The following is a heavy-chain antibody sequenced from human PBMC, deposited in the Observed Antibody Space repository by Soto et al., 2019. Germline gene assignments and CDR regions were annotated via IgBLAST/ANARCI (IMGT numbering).Heavy chain of an antibody. Sequence: GASAKVSCKALGFTFTTYDINWVRQATGQGLEWMGWMTPNSGNTAYAQKSQGRVTMTSNTSISTAYMELSSLTSEDTAVFYCARGHINFWSTYSTHWFDPWGQGTPVTVSS. D-gene: IGHD3-3*01. J-gene: IGHJ5*02. CDR1: GFTFTTYD. CDR2: MTPNSGNT. V-gene: IGHV1-8*01. CDR3: ARGHINFWSTYSTHWFDP.